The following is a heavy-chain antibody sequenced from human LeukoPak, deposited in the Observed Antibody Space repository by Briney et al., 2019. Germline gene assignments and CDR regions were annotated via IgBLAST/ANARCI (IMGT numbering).Heavy chain of an antibody. CDR3: AKTPVGMVTLDY. CDR2: ISGSGGRT. CDR1: GFTFTTNA. D-gene: IGHD5-24*01. V-gene: IGHV3-23*01. J-gene: IGHJ4*02. Sequence: PGGSLRLSCAASGFTFTTNAMSWVRQAPGKGLEWVSAISGSGGRTYYADSVEGRFTISRDNSKNTLYLQMNSLRAEDTAVYYCAKTPVGMVTLDYWGQGTLVTVSS.